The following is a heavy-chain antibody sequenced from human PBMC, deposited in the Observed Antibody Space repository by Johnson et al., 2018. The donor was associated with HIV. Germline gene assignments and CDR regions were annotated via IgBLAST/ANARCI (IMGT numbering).Heavy chain of an antibody. J-gene: IGHJ3*02. V-gene: IGHV3-30-3*01. D-gene: IGHD6-13*01. Sequence: QVQLVESGGGVVKPGRSLRLSCAASGFTFNRYAMHWVRQAPGKGLEWAAVISYHGSNTYYADSVKGRFIISRDNSKNTLYLQMNSLRAGDTAVYYCARAIAAAGAFDIWGQGTMVTVSS. CDR1: GFTFNRYA. CDR2: ISYHGSNT. CDR3: ARAIAAAGAFDI.